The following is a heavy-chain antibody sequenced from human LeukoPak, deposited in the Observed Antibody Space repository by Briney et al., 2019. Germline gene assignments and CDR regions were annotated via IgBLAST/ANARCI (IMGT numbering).Heavy chain of an antibody. CDR2: ISYDGTNK. Sequence: PGGSLRLSCAASGFTFSNYVIRWVRQAPGKGLEWLAVISYDGTNKYYGDSVKGRFTISRDHSKSTVDLQMDSLGGADTAVYYCARSPTYYYMDVWGKGTTVTVSS. J-gene: IGHJ6*03. CDR1: GFTFSNYV. V-gene: IGHV3-30-3*01. CDR3: ARSPTYYYMDV.